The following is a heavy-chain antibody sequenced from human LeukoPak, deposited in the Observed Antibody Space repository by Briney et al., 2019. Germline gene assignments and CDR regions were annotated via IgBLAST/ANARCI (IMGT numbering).Heavy chain of an antibody. CDR2: FDPEDGET. J-gene: IGHJ4*02. V-gene: IGHV1-24*01. CDR3: ATSLGIVRATFYFDY. Sequence: GASVKVSCKVSGYTLTELSMHWVRQAPGKGLEWMGGFDPEDGETIYAQKFQGRVTMTEDTSTDTAYMELSSLRSEDTAVYYCATSLGIVRATFYFDYWGQGTLVTVSS. CDR1: GYTLTELS. D-gene: IGHD1-26*01.